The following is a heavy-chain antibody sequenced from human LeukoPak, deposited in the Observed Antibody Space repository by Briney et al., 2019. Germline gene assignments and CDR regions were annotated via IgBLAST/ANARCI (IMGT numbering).Heavy chain of an antibody. Sequence: GESLKISCKASGYSFTNYWIGWVRQMPGKGLEWTGIIYPGDSESRYSPSFQGQVTISADKSIRTAYLEWSSLKASDTAMYYCARHGDSLGSGSYNPFDYWGQGTLVTVSS. CDR3: ARHGDSLGSGSYNPFDY. CDR2: IYPGDSES. CDR1: GYSFTNYW. D-gene: IGHD3-10*01. V-gene: IGHV5-51*01. J-gene: IGHJ4*02.